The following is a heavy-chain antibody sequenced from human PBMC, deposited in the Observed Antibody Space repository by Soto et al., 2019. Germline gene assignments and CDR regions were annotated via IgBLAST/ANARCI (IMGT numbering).Heavy chain of an antibody. Sequence: EMQLLESGGGLVQPGGSLRLSCAASGFTFSSFAMSWVRQAPGKGLDWVSAISGSGGSTYSADSVKGRFTISRDNSKNTLYLQMGSLRAEDTAVYYCARGFSAGKGSPPAFWGQGSLVTVSS. CDR3: ARGFSAGKGSPPAF. CDR1: GFTFSSFA. CDR2: ISGSGGST. V-gene: IGHV3-23*01. D-gene: IGHD6-13*01. J-gene: IGHJ4*02.